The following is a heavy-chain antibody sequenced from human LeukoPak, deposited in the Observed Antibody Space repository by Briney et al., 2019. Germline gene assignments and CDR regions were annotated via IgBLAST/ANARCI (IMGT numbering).Heavy chain of an antibody. D-gene: IGHD3-3*01. CDR1: GFTFSSYA. V-gene: IGHV3-30-3*01. Sequence: GGSLRLSCAASGFTFSSYAMHWVRQAPGKGLEWVAVISYDGSNKYYADSVKGRFTISRDNSKNTLYLQMNSLRAEDTAVYYCARGRFHQPRFDHWGQGTLVTVSS. CDR3: ARGRFHQPRFDH. CDR2: ISYDGSNK. J-gene: IGHJ4*02.